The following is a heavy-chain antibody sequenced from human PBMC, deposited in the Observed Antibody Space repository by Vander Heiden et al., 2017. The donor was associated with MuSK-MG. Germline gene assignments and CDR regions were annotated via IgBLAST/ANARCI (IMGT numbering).Heavy chain of an antibody. CDR1: GYTFTNYF. D-gene: IGHD3-9*01. CDR2: INPNSGGT. CDR3: ARRVDILTGYYNHYYFDS. J-gene: IGHJ4*02. V-gene: IGHV1-2*02. Sequence: QVQLVQSGAEVKKPGASVKVSCKASGYTFTNYFIHWVRQAPGQGLEWMGWINPNSGGTNYAQKFQGSVTMTGDTSISTAYMELRRLRSDDTAVYYCARRVDILTGYYNHYYFDSWGQGTLVAVSS.